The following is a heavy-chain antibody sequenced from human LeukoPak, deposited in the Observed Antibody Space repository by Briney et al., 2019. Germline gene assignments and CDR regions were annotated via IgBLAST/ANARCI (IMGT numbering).Heavy chain of an antibody. CDR1: GGSISSSSYY. J-gene: IGHJ3*02. V-gene: IGHV4-39*01. CDR3: ARRVGYNGNSERVVAFDI. Sequence: SETLSLTCTVSGGSISSSSYYWGWIRQPPGKGLEWIGSIYYSGNSYYVPSLRSRVTISIDTSKNQFSLRLSSVTAADTAAYYCARRVGYNGNSERVVAFDIWGQGTMVTVSS. CDR2: IYYSGNS. D-gene: IGHD5-12*01.